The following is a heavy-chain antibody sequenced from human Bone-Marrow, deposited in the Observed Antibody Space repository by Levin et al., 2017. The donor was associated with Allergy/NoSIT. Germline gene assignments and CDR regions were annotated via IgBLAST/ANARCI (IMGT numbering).Heavy chain of an antibody. Sequence: KISCKASGGTFSSYDISWVRQAPGQGLEWMGGIIPIFGTANYAQKFQGRVTITADESTSTAYMELSSLRSEDTAVYYCARQPGGTTVTSIGFNWFDPWGQGTLVTVSS. CDR1: GGTFSSYD. CDR2: IIPIFGTA. J-gene: IGHJ5*02. D-gene: IGHD4-17*01. CDR3: ARQPGGTTVTSIGFNWFDP. V-gene: IGHV1-69*01.